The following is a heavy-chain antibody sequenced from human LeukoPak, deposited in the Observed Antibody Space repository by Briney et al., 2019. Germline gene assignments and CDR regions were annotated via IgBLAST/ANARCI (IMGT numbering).Heavy chain of an antibody. D-gene: IGHD1-26*01. CDR3: ARSSGSYADFDY. Sequence: GGSLRLSCAASGFTFSSYAMHWVRQAPGKGLEWVAVISYDGSNKYYADFVKGRFTISRDNSKNTLYLQMNSLRAEDTAVYYCARSSGSYADFDYWGQGTLVTVSS. CDR1: GFTFSSYA. CDR2: ISYDGSNK. V-gene: IGHV3-30-3*01. J-gene: IGHJ4*02.